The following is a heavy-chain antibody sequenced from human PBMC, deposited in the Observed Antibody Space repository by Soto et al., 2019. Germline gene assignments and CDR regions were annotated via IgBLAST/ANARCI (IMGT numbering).Heavy chain of an antibody. CDR1: GFTFSSYE. Sequence: PGGSLRLSCAASGFTFSSYEMNWVRQAPGKWLEWVSYISSSGSTIYYADSVKGRFTISRDNAKNSLYLQMNSLRAEDTAVYYCARVGGTGTGWFDPWGQGTLVTVSS. V-gene: IGHV3-48*03. CDR2: ISSSGSTI. J-gene: IGHJ5*02. CDR3: ARVGGTGTGWFDP. D-gene: IGHD1-7*01.